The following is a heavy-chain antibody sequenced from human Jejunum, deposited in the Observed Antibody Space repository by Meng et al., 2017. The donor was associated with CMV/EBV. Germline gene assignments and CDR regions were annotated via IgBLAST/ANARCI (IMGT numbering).Heavy chain of an antibody. CDR2: ISSNSGSI. CDR1: GFTFDDYA. V-gene: IGHV3-9*01. D-gene: IGHD3-3*01. J-gene: IGHJ5*02. CDR3: ATNYDFWSGYTFDP. Sequence: GFTFDDYAMHWVRQAPGKGLEWVSGISSNSGSIGYADSVKGRFTISRDNAKNSLYLQMNSVRAGDTAVYYCATNYDFWSGYTFDPWGQGTLVTVSS.